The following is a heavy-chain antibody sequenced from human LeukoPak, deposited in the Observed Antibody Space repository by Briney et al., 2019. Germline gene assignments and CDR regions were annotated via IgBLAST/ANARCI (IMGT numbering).Heavy chain of an antibody. Sequence: SETLSLTCTVSGDSIGSHSWSWIRQPPGKGLEWIGYIFYVVSTTYNPSLKSRFTISVDTSKNQFSLKLNSGTAADTAVYYCARDYYDSRGEAFDIWGQGTMVTVSS. J-gene: IGHJ3*02. V-gene: IGHV4-59*11. CDR1: GDSIGSHS. CDR3: ARDYYDSRGEAFDI. D-gene: IGHD3-22*01. CDR2: IFYVVST.